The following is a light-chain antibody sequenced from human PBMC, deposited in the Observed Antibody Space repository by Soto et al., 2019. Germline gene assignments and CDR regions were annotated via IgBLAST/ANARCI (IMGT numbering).Light chain of an antibody. J-gene: IGKJ1*01. V-gene: IGKV3-20*01. CDR2: GTS. Sequence: EIVLTQSPGTLSSSPGERATISCRASQSVASYLAWYQQKPGQAPRLLISGTSSMATGIPDRFSGSGSGTDFTLTISRLEPEDFAVYYCQQYGSSPPTFGQGTKVEIK. CDR1: QSVASY. CDR3: QQYGSSPPT.